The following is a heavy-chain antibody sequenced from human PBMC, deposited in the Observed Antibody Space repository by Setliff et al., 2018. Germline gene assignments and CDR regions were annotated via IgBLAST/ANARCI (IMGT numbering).Heavy chain of an antibody. J-gene: IGHJ6*03. CDR3: ARGRHPPWSGYPYYYMDV. Sequence: SVKVSCKTSGGTFNSYGIDWVRQAPGQGLEWMGRSIPISGTTKYAQKFQDRVTITADKSTSTAYMELSSLRSEDTAVYYCARGRHPPWSGYPYYYMDVWGKGTTVTVSS. D-gene: IGHD3-3*01. CDR2: SIPISGTT. V-gene: IGHV1-69*06. CDR1: GGTFNSYG.